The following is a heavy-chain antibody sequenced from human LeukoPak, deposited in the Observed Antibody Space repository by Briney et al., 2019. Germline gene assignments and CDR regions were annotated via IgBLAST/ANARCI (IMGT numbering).Heavy chain of an antibody. J-gene: IGHJ4*02. CDR2: IYSGGST. CDR1: GFTVSSNY. V-gene: IGHV3-53*01. D-gene: IGHD3-10*01. CDR3: ARERGGFGELFQMEYYFDY. Sequence: GGSLRLSCAASGFTVSSNYMSWVRQAPGKGLEWVSVIYSGGSTYYADSVKGRFTISRDNSKNTLYLQMNSLRAEDTAVYYCARERGGFGELFQMEYYFDYWGQGTLVTVSS.